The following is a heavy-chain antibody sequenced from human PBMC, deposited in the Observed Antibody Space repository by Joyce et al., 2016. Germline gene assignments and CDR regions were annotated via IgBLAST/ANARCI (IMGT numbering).Heavy chain of an antibody. J-gene: IGHJ3*02. D-gene: IGHD3-22*01. V-gene: IGHV4-61*08. CDR2: IFHSGNT. Sequence: QMQLQESGPGLVKPSETLSLTCTVSGGSVSSGGYYWTWIRQSPGKVLEWVGYIFHSGNTNYNPSLKSRLTMSLDTSKNQFSLNLRSLTVADTAVYYCARDSSGDAFDIWGQGTLVTVSS. CDR3: ARDSSGDAFDI. CDR1: GGSVSSGGYY.